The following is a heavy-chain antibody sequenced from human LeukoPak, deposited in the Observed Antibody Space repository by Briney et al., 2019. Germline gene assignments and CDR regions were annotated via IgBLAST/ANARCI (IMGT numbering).Heavy chain of an antibody. V-gene: IGHV4-39*01. D-gene: IGHD1-20*01. Sequence: SETLSLTCTVSGGSISSSTYYWGWVRQPPGKGLEWIGNIYYIGSTYYNPSLKSQVTVSVDTSKNQFSLKLTSVTAADTAMYFCARLGGYNWNPRHYYFYYMDVWGKGTTVTVSS. CDR3: ARLGGYNWNPRHYYFYYMDV. CDR2: IYYIGST. CDR1: GGSISSSTYY. J-gene: IGHJ6*03.